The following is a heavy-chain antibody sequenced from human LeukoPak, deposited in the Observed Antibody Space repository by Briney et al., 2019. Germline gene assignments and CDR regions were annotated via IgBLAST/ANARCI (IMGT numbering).Heavy chain of an antibody. V-gene: IGHV3-30*02. CDR3: AKGKQWLSQTTAFDI. J-gene: IGHJ3*02. D-gene: IGHD6-19*01. CDR2: IRYDGSNK. Sequence: PGGSLRLSCAASGFTFSSYGMHWVRQAPGKGLEWVAFIRYDGSNKYYADSVKGRFTISRDNSKNTLYLQMNSLRAEDTAVYYCAKGKQWLSQTTAFDIWGQGTMVTVSS. CDR1: GFTFSSYG.